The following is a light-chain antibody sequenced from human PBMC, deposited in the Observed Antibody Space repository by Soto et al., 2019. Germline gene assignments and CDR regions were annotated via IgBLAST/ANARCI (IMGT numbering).Light chain of an antibody. CDR3: QQRSSWPLT. V-gene: IGKV3-11*01. J-gene: IGKJ4*01. CDR2: DAF. Sequence: EIVLTQSPATLSLSPGERATLSCRASQSVGSYFAWYQQKPGQAPRLLLYDAFSRATGIPARFSGSGSGTDFTLTISSLEHEDFAVYFCQQRSSWPLTFGGGTMVEIK. CDR1: QSVGSY.